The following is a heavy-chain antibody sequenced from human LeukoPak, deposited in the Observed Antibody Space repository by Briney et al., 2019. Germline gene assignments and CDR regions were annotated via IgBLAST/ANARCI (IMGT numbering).Heavy chain of an antibody. CDR2: ISGSGGST. CDR3: AKGYWNYVGIDY. V-gene: IGHV3-23*01. D-gene: IGHD1-7*01. J-gene: IGHJ4*02. CDR1: GFTFSSYA. Sequence: GGSLRLSCAASGFTFSSYAMHWVRQAPGKGLEWVSAISGSGGSTYYADSVKGRFTISRDNSKNTLYLQMNSLRAEDTAVYYCAKGYWNYVGIDYWGQGTLVTVSS.